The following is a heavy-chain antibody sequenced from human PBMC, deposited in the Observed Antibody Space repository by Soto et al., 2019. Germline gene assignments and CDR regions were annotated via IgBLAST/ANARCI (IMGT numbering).Heavy chain of an antibody. D-gene: IGHD2-21*02. Sequence: SETLSLTCTVAGDSISSRSYYWGWIRQPPGKGLEWVGSIYYSGSTYNNPSLRSRVSMSIDTSKDQFSLKLKSVTAADTALYFCARQRTSVVTQAYSDVWGPGSLVTVSS. CDR3: ARQRTSVVTQAYSDV. CDR1: GDSISSRSYY. J-gene: IGHJ4*02. V-gene: IGHV4-39*01. CDR2: IYYSGST.